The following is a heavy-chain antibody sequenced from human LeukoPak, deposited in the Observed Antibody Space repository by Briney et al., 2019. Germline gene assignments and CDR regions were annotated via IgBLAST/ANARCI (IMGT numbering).Heavy chain of an antibody. CDR2: FDPEDGET. Sequence: RGASVKVSCKVSGYTLTELSMHWVRQAPGKGLEWMGGFDPEDGETIYAQKFQGRVTMTEDTSTDTAYMEMSSLRSEDTAVYYCATESWGYCGGDCYEWGQGTLVTVSS. J-gene: IGHJ4*02. CDR3: ATESWGYCGGDCYE. V-gene: IGHV1-24*01. D-gene: IGHD2-21*02. CDR1: GYTLTELS.